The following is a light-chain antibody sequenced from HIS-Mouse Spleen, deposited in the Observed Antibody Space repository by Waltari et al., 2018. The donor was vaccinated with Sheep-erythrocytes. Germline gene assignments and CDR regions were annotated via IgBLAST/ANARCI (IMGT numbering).Light chain of an antibody. CDR3: QQYDNLPLT. CDR1: QDISNY. J-gene: IGKJ4*01. CDR2: DAS. Sequence: DIQMTQSPSSLSASVGDRVTITCQASQDISNYLNWYQQKPGKAPKLLNYDASNLETGVPSRFSGSGSGTDFTFTISSLQPEDIATYYCQQYDNLPLTFGGGTKVGIK. V-gene: IGKV1-33*01.